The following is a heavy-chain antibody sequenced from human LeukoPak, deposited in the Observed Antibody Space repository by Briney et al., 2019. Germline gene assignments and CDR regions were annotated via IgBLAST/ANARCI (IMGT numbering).Heavy chain of an antibody. CDR1: GYMFTSYW. CDR3: TSPDRFCSGGSCYSGPNLPFDY. V-gene: IGHV5-51*01. J-gene: IGHJ4*02. Sequence: GESLKISCKGSGYMFTSYWIAWVRQMPGKGLEYMGIIYPGDSDTRYSPSFQGQVTISVDKSISTAYLQWSSLKASDTAMYYCTSPDRFCSGGSCYSGPNLPFDYWGQGTPVTVSS. D-gene: IGHD2-15*01. CDR2: IYPGDSDT.